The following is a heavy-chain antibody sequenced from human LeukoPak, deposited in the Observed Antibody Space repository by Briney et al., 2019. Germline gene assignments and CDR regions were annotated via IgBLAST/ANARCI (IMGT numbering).Heavy chain of an antibody. V-gene: IGHV4-39*01. CDR2: IYYSGTT. D-gene: IGHD2-2*02. CDR1: GGSFSSGSYY. J-gene: IGHJ5*01. Sequence: SETLSLTCTVSGGSFSSGSYYWGWIRQPPGKGLEWIGSIYYSGTTYYNPSLKSRVTISVDTSENQFSQKLSSVTAADTAVYYCARHREAYTNSWFHYWGQGTLVTVSS. CDR3: ARHREAYTNSWFHY.